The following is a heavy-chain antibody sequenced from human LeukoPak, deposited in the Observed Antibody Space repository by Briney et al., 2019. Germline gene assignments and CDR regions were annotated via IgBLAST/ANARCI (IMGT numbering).Heavy chain of an antibody. CDR3: ARDLEGVNFDY. Sequence: GGSLRLSCAASGFNVGDKYMSWVRQAPGKGLEWVAVLYSGGTTSYADSVKGRFTISRDNSKNTLYLEMNSLRAEDTAVYYCARDLEGVNFDYWGQGTLVTVSS. D-gene: IGHD1-26*01. V-gene: IGHV3-66*01. CDR2: LYSGGTT. CDR1: GFNVGDKY. J-gene: IGHJ4*02.